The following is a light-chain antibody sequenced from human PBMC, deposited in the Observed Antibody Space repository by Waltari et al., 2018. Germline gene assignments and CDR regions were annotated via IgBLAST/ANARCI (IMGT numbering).Light chain of an antibody. CDR1: QGLQKSNAFQD. CDR3: LQALQTPYT. V-gene: IGKV2-28*01. Sequence: DIVMTQSPLSLPVTPGEPASISCRSSQGLQKSNAFQDVDWSLQKPGQSPQLMIYLGSNWASGVPERFSGSGSGTDFRLKISRVEAEDVGVYYCLQALQTPYTFGQGTKLEI. J-gene: IGKJ2*01. CDR2: LGS.